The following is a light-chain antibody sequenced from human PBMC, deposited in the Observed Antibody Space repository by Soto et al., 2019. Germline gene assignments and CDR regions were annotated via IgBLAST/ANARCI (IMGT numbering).Light chain of an antibody. V-gene: IGKV1-12*01. CDR1: QDISNY. CDR3: QQADIFPLT. Sequence: DIQMTQSPSSVSASVGDRVVITCRASQDISNYLAWYQQKPGDAPELLIYAASRLKRGAPSRFSGSGSGTDFTLIIDSLQPEDFATYYCQQADIFPLTFGGGTKVEI. CDR2: AAS. J-gene: IGKJ4*01.